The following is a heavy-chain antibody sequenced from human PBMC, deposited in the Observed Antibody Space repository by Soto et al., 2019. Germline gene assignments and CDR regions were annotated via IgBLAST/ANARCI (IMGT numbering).Heavy chain of an antibody. Sequence: DVQVLESGGDLVQPGGSLRLSCAASGFTFNSSAMSWVRQAPGKGLEWVSSVSAGGDMTYYSDSVKGRFTISRDNSNNALFLQMNSLRIEDTALYYCARGDRGGSGSPASYYYSGLDVWGQGTTVTVS. CDR1: GFTFNSSA. D-gene: IGHD3-10*01. CDR3: ARGDRGGSGSPASYYYSGLDV. J-gene: IGHJ6*02. V-gene: IGHV3-23*01. CDR2: VSAGGDMT.